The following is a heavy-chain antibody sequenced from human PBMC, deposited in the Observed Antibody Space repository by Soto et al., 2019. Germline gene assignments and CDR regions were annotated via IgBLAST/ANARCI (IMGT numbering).Heavy chain of an antibody. CDR3: ARGRSVGYYYGMDV. CDR2: INHSGST. Sequence: SETLSLTCAVYGGSFSGYYWSWIRQPPGKGLEWIGEINHSGSTNYNPSLKSRVTISVDTSKNQFSLKLSSVTAADTAVYYCARGRSVGYYYGMDVWGQGTTVTVYS. CDR1: GGSFSGYY. J-gene: IGHJ6*02. V-gene: IGHV4-34*01.